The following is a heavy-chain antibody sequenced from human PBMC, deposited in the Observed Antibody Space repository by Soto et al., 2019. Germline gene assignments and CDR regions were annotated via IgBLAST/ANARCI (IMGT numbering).Heavy chain of an antibody. J-gene: IGHJ4*02. CDR3: AKEVSLGSTVDLGY. CDR1: GFTFTIFA. V-gene: IGHV3-23*01. D-gene: IGHD7-27*01. CDR2: ISGSGGST. Sequence: EVQLLESGGDLVQPGGSLRLSCAASGFTFTIFAMSWVRQSPGKGLEWVSTISGSGGSTYYADAVKGRFTISRDNSMSTLYLQMKSLRVEDTAIYYCAKEVSLGSTVDLGYWGQGTLVTVSS.